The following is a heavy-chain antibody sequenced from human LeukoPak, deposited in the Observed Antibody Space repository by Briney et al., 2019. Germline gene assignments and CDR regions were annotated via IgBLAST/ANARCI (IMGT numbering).Heavy chain of an antibody. Sequence: SETLSLTCTVSGGSISSYYWSWIRQPPGKGLEWIGEINHSGSTNYNPSLKSRVTISVDTSKNQFSLKLSSVTAADTAVYYCARGFPYGDYSGSWFDPWGQGTLVTVSS. CDR1: GGSISSYY. CDR3: ARGFPYGDYSGSWFDP. CDR2: INHSGST. V-gene: IGHV4-34*01. J-gene: IGHJ5*02. D-gene: IGHD4-17*01.